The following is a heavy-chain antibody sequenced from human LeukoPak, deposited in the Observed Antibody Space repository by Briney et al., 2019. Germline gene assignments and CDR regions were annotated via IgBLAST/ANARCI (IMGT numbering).Heavy chain of an antibody. Sequence: PGGSLRLSCAASGFTFSRNAMNWVRQAPGKGLEWVSFISSSSNYMSYADSVKGRFTVSRDNAKNSLYLQMNSLRAEDTAVYYCARPLDSSNNYFDYWGQGTLVTVSA. D-gene: IGHD6-13*01. CDR1: GFTFSRNA. V-gene: IGHV3-21*01. J-gene: IGHJ4*02. CDR2: ISSSSNYM. CDR3: ARPLDSSNNYFDY.